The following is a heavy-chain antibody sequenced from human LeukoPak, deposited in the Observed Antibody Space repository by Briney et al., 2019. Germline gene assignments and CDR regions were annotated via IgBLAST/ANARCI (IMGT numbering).Heavy chain of an antibody. CDR1: GYTFRNYG. V-gene: IGHV1-18*01. CDR2: ISAKNGNR. J-gene: IGHJ4*02. Sequence: ASVKVSCKASGYTFRNYGMSWVRQAPGQGLEWMGWISAKNGNRDYAQKLQGRVPMTFDTSTSTAYMELRSLRSEDTAIYYCARRIVGGHLGDYWGQGTLVTVSS. CDR3: ARRIVGGHLGDY. D-gene: IGHD1-26*01.